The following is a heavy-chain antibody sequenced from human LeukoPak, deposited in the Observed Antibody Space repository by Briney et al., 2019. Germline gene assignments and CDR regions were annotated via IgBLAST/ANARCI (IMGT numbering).Heavy chain of an antibody. D-gene: IGHD6-19*01. Sequence: PSETLSLTCAVYGGSFSGYYWSWIRQPPGKGLEWIGEINHSGSTNYNPSLKSRVTISVDTSKNQFSLKLSSVTAADTAVYYCASAKGSGWYAGLYYFDYWGQGTLVTVSS. CDR3: ASAKGSGWYAGLYYFDY. V-gene: IGHV4-34*01. J-gene: IGHJ4*02. CDR1: GGSFSGYY. CDR2: INHSGST.